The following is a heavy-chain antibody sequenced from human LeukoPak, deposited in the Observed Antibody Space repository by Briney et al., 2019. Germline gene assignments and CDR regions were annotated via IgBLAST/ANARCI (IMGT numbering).Heavy chain of an antibody. J-gene: IGHJ5*02. CDR2: IYYSGST. V-gene: IGHV4-39*07. CDR3: ARAVIVVVPAAIRYLFDP. Sequence: SETLSLTCTVSGGSISSSSYYWGWIRPPPGKGLEWIGSIYYSGSTYYNPSLKSRVTISVDTSKNQFSLKLSSVTAADTAVYYCARAVIVVVPAAIRYLFDPWGQGTLVTVSS. CDR1: GGSISSSSYY. D-gene: IGHD2-2*02.